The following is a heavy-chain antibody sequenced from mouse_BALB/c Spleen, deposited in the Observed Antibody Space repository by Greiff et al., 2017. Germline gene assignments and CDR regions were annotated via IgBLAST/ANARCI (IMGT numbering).Heavy chain of an antibody. CDR2: ISSGSSTF. CDR3: ARSGPVDYFAY. J-gene: IGHJ2*01. D-gene: IGHD1-3*01. Sequence: EVKLVESGGGLVKPGGSLKLSCAASGFTFSSFGMHWVRQAPEKGLEWVAYISSGSSTFYYADTVKGRFTISRDNPKNTLFLQMTSLRSEDTAMYYCARSGPVDYFAYWGQGTTVTVSS. CDR1: GFTFSSFG. V-gene: IGHV5-17*02.